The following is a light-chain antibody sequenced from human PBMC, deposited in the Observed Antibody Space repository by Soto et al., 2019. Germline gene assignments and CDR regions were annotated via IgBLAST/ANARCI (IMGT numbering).Light chain of an antibody. CDR2: AAS. V-gene: IGKV3-20*01. J-gene: IGKJ5*01. CDR3: QQYGASFLT. CDR1: QSVDSSY. Sequence: EIVLTQSPGTLSLSPGERATLFCRASQSVDSSYLAWYQQKPGQAPRLLIYAASSRAAGVPDRFGGSGSGTDFTLTISRLEPEDFAVYYCQQYGASFLTFGQVTRLEIK.